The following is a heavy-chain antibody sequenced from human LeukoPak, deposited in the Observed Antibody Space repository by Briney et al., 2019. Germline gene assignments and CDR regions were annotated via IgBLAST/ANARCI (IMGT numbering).Heavy chain of an antibody. D-gene: IGHD6-13*01. CDR3: ARGSSRFDC. CDR2: TSHSDST. Sequence: YPSETLSLTCAVYGGPFTEYFWSWIRQSPGKGLEWIGYTSHSDSTRYNPSLKSRVTMSIDTSMNQFSLKVTSVTAADTAVYYCARGSSRFDCWAQGTLVTVSS. V-gene: IGHV4-34*01. CDR1: GGPFTEYF. J-gene: IGHJ4*02.